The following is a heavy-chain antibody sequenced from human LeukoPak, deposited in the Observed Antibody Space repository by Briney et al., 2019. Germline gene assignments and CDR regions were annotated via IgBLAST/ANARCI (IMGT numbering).Heavy chain of an antibody. CDR3: ARDPPLGNGDPLDY. CDR1: GYSISSGYY. D-gene: IGHD4-23*01. Sequence: PSETLSLTCTVSGYSISSGYYWGWIRQPPGKGLEWIGSIYHSGSTYYNPSLKSRVTISVDTSKNQFSLKLSSVTAADTAVYYCARDPPLGNGDPLDYWGQGTLVTVSS. J-gene: IGHJ4*02. CDR2: IYHSGST. V-gene: IGHV4-38-2*02.